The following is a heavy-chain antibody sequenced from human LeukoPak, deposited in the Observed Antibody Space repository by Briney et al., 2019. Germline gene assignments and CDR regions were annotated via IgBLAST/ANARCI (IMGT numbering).Heavy chain of an antibody. Sequence: SETLSLTCTVSGGSVSSGSYYWSWIRQPAGKGLEWIGRIYTSGSTNYNPSLKSRVTISVDTSKNQFSLKLNSVTAADTAVYYCARGTTVTSSGFFQHWGQGTLVNVSS. V-gene: IGHV4-61*02. CDR2: IYTSGST. J-gene: IGHJ1*01. CDR1: GGSVSSGSYY. D-gene: IGHD4-17*01. CDR3: ARGTTVTSSGFFQH.